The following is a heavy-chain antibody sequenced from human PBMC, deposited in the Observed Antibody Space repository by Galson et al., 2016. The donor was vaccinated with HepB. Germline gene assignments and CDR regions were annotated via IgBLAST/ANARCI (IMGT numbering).Heavy chain of an antibody. CDR2: IYWDDDK. CDR3: AYTTTISGFYSH. Sequence: PALVKPTQTLTLTCSFSGFSLTTTAVGVGWIRQPPRQALEWIGLIYWDDDKRYRPSLKRRVTITKDTSKNQVVLTMTNMDPVDTGTYYCAYTTTISGFYSHWGQGSLVTVSS. J-gene: IGHJ4*02. CDR1: GFSLTTTAVG. V-gene: IGHV2-5*02. D-gene: IGHD3-3*01.